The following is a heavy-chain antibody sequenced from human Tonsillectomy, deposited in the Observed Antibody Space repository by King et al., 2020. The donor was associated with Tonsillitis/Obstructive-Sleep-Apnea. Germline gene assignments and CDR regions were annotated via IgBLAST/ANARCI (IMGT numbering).Heavy chain of an antibody. J-gene: IGHJ6*03. Sequence: QLVQSGAEVKKPGSSVKVSCKASGGTFSSYAISWVRQAPGQGLEWMGGIIPIFGTANYAQKFQGRVTITADESTSTAYMELSSLRSEDTAVYYCARDSAVVVPAARPYYYYYYMDVWGKGTTVTVSS. CDR3: ARDSAVVVPAARPYYYYYYMDV. CDR1: GGTFSSYA. V-gene: IGHV1-69*12. CDR2: IIPIFGTA. D-gene: IGHD2-2*01.